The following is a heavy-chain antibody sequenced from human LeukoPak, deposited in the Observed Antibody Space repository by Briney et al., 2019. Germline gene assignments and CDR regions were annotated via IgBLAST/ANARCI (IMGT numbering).Heavy chain of an antibody. CDR2: IRNDGSNH. J-gene: IGHJ4*02. V-gene: IGHV3-30*02. CDR3: AKDVRKYYYGSGSILDY. CDR1: GFTFSHHG. D-gene: IGHD3-10*01. Sequence: GGSLRLSCAASGFTFSHHGVHWVRQAPGKGLEWVAFIRNDGSNHYYADSVKGRFTISRDNSKNTLYLQMNGLRAEDTAVYYCAKDVRKYYYGSGSILDYWGQGTLVTVSS.